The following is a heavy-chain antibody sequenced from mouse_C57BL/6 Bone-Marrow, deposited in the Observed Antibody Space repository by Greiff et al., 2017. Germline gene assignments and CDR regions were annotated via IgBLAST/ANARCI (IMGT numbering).Heavy chain of an antibody. D-gene: IGHD1-1*02. CDR2: ISSGSSTI. CDR1: GFTFSDYG. V-gene: IGHV5-17*01. CDR3: ASGNYVDY. J-gene: IGHJ2*01. Sequence: EVKLVESGGGLVKPGGSLKLSCAASGFTFSDYGMHWVRQAPEKGLEWVAYISSGSSTIYYEDTVKGRFTISRDNAKNTLFLQMTSLRSEDAALYYCASGNYVDYWGQGTTLTVTS.